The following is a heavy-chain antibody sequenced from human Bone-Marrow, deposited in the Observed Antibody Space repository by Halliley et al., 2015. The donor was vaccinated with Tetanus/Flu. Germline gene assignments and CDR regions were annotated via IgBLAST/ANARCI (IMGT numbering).Heavy chain of an antibody. CDR1: GFTFSNYA. CDR3: AKSLGGSGPYYYYGMDV. D-gene: IGHD3-10*01. J-gene: IGHJ6*02. Sequence: SLRLSCAASGFTFSNYAMNWVRLAPGKGLEWVSAISGSGGSTDHADSVKGRFTISRDNSKNTLYLQMNSLRAEDTAVYYCAKSLGGSGPYYYYGMDVWGQGTTVTVSS. CDR2: ISGSGGST. V-gene: IGHV3-23*01.